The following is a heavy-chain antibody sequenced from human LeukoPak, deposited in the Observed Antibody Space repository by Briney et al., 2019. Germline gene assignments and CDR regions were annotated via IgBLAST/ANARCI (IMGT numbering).Heavy chain of an antibody. D-gene: IGHD2-2*01. CDR1: GGSISSGSYY. V-gene: IGHV4-61*02. CDR2: IYTSGST. Sequence: PSETLSLTCTVSGGSISSGSYYWSWIRQPAGKGLEWIGRIYTSGSTNYNPSLKSRVTISVDTSKNQFSLKLSSVTAADTAVYYCARDSRAAMDYWGQGTLVTVSS. J-gene: IGHJ4*02. CDR3: ARDSRAAMDY.